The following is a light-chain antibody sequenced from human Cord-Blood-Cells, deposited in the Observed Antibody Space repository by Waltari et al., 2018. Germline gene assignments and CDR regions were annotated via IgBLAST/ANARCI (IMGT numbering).Light chain of an antibody. V-gene: IGKV1-39*01. CDR2: AAS. CDR1: QSISSY. J-gene: IGKJ2*01. Sequence: DIHMTQSPSSLSASLGDRAPIPCRASQSISSYLNWYQQKPGKAPKLLIYAASSLQSGVPSRFSGSGSGTDFTLTISSLQPEDFATYYCQQSYSTPYTFGQGTKLEIK. CDR3: QQSYSTPYT.